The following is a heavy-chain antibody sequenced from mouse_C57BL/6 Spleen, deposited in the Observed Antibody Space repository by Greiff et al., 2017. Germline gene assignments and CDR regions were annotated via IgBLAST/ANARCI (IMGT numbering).Heavy chain of an antibody. Sequence: QVQLKESGAELARPGASVKLSCKASGYTFTSYGISWVKQRTGQGLEWIGEIYPRSGNTYYNEKFKGKATLTADKSSSTAYMELRSLTSEDSAVYFCARGGDYAVRCYFDYWGQGTTLTVSS. CDR1: GYTFTSYG. D-gene: IGHD2-4*01. CDR2: IYPRSGNT. J-gene: IGHJ2*01. CDR3: ARGGDYAVRCYFDY. V-gene: IGHV1-81*01.